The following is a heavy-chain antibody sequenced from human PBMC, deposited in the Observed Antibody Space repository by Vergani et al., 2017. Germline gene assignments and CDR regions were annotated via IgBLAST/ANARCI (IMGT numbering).Heavy chain of an antibody. CDR2: IKQDGSED. J-gene: IGHJ6*03. CDR3: VRRTDGCRGAVCYSAPVYMDV. D-gene: IGHD2-21*01. V-gene: IGHV3-7*01. CDR1: GFNFQIYW. Sequence: EVLLVESGGDLVQPGGSLRLSCEASGFNFQIYWMGWVRQTAEKGLEWVANIKQDGSEDYYVASVKGRFTITRDNAKKFIYLQMNSLRADDTAVYYCVRRTDGCRGAVCYSAPVYMDVWGEGTTVTVSS.